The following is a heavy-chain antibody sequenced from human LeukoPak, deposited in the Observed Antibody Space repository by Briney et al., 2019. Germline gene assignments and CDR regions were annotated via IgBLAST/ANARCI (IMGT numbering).Heavy chain of an antibody. V-gene: IGHV4-34*01. Sequence: PSETLSLTCAVYGGSFSGYYWSWIRQPPGKGLEWIGEINHSGSTNYNPSLKSRVTISLDMSKNQFSLKLSSVTAADTAVYYCASYGGNSVYDYWGQGTLVTASS. J-gene: IGHJ4*02. CDR3: ASYGGNSVYDY. CDR1: GGSFSGYY. CDR2: INHSGST. D-gene: IGHD4-17*01.